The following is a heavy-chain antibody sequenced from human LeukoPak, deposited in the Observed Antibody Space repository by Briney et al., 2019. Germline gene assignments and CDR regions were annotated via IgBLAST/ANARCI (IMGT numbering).Heavy chain of an antibody. D-gene: IGHD2-2*01. Sequence: ATVKVSCKASGYTFTSHGISWVRQAPGQGLEWMGWISAYNGNTNYAQKLQGRVTMTTDTSTSTAYMELRSLRSDDTAVYYCARGAGYCSSTSCYVFDYWGQGTLVTVSS. J-gene: IGHJ4*02. CDR2: ISAYNGNT. CDR1: GYTFTSHG. V-gene: IGHV1-18*04. CDR3: ARGAGYCSSTSCYVFDY.